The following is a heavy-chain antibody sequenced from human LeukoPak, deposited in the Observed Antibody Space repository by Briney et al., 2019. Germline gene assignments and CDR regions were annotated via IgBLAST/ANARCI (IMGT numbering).Heavy chain of an antibody. V-gene: IGHV3-30*04. CDR3: ARGIVLMVYAISPGY. CDR1: GFTFSSYA. CDR2: ISYDGSNK. D-gene: IGHD2-8*01. Sequence: GGSLRLSCAASGFTFSSYAMHWVRQAPGKGLEWVAVISYDGSNKYYADSVKGRFTISRDNSKNTLYLQMNSLRAEDTAVYYCARGIVLMVYAISPGYWGQGTLVTVSS. J-gene: IGHJ4*02.